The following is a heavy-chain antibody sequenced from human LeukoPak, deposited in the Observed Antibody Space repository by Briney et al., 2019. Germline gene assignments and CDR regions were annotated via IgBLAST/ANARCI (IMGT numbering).Heavy chain of an antibody. CDR3: ARDFNSVVVTPGEGYAFDI. J-gene: IGHJ3*02. Sequence: ASVKVSCKASGYTFTGYYMHWVRQAPGQGLEWMGRINPNSGGTNYAQKFQGRVTMTRDTSISTAYMELSSLRSEDTAVYYCARDFNSVVVTPGEGYAFDIWGQGTMVTVSS. V-gene: IGHV1-2*06. CDR1: GYTFTGYY. CDR2: INPNSGGT. D-gene: IGHD2-21*02.